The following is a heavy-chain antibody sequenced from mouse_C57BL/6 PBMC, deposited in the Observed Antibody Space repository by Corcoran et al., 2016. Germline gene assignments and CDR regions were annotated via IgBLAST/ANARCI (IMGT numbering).Heavy chain of an antibody. CDR1: GYTFTTYG. D-gene: IGHD1-1*01. CDR3: ARSGYYGSSFAYAMDY. Sequence: QIQLVQSGPELKKPGETVKISCKASGYTFTTYGMSWVKQAPGKGLKWMGWINTYSGVPTYADDFKGRFAFSLETSASTAYLQINNLKNEDTATYFCARSGYYGSSFAYAMDYWGQGTSVTVSS. V-gene: IGHV9-3*01. J-gene: IGHJ4*01. CDR2: INTYSGVP.